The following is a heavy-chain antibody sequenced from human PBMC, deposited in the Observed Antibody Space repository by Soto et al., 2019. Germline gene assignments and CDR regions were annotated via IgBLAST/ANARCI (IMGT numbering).Heavy chain of an antibody. CDR3: ARARDYYGSGSYFYYYYYYGMDV. CDR1: GFTFSSYA. J-gene: IGHJ6*02. Sequence: GGSLRLSCAASGFTFSSYAMHWVRQAPGKGLEWVAVISYDGSNKYYADSVKGRFTISRDNSKNTLYLQMNSLRAEDTAVYYCARARDYYGSGSYFYYYYYYGMDVWGQGTTVTASS. CDR2: ISYDGSNK. V-gene: IGHV3-30-3*01. D-gene: IGHD3-10*01.